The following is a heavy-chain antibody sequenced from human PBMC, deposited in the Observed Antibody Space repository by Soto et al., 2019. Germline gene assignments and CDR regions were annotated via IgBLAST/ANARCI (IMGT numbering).Heavy chain of an antibody. Sequence: QVQLQESGPGLVKPSQTLSLTCTVSGGSISSGDYYWSWIRQPPGKGLEWIGYIIYSGTTTYNPSLESRLTISVDTSKSQFSLKLTAVTAADTAVYYCARNGALDDWGRGTLVTVSS. V-gene: IGHV4-30-4*01. D-gene: IGHD2-8*01. J-gene: IGHJ4*02. CDR3: ARNGALDD. CDR1: GGSISSGDYY. CDR2: IIYSGTT.